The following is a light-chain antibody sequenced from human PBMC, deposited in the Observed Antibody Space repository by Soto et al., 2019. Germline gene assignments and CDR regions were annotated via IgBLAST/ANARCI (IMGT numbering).Light chain of an antibody. CDR2: DTA. Sequence: QSVLTQEPSLTVSPGGTVTLTCGSSTGAVTSGHYPYWFQQKPGQAPRALIYDTASKHSWTPARFSGSLLGGKAALTLSGAQPEDEADYYCLLYYGGAWVFGGGTQLTVL. CDR1: TGAVTSGHY. CDR3: LLYYGGAWV. J-gene: IGLJ3*02. V-gene: IGLV7-46*01.